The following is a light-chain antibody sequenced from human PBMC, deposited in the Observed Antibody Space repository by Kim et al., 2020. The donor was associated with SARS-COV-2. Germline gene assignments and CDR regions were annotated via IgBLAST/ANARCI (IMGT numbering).Light chain of an antibody. V-gene: IGLV3-21*04. Sequence: SYELTQPPSVSVAPGKTARITCGGNNIGSKSVHWYQQKPGQAPVLVIYYHSDRPSGIPERFSGSNSGNTATLTISRVEAGDEADYYCQVWDRTSDHRVFG. CDR3: QVWDRTSDHRV. J-gene: IGLJ3*02. CDR2: YHS. CDR1: NIGSKS.